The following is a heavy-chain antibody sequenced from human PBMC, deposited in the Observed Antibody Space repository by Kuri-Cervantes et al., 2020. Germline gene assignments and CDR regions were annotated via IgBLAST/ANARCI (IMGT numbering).Heavy chain of an antibody. CDR2: IYHSGST. V-gene: IGHV4-30-2*02. J-gene: IGHJ4*02. CDR1: GGSISSGGYS. CDR3: ARRTRYYFDY. Sequence: LRLSCAVSGGSISSGGYSWSWIRQPPGKGLEWIGYIYHSGSTYYNPSLKSRVTISVDTSKNQFSLKLSSVTAADTAVCYCARRTRYYFDYWGQGTLVTVSS.